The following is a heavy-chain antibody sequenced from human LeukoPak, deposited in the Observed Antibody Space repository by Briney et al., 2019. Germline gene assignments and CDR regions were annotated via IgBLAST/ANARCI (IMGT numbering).Heavy chain of an antibody. J-gene: IGHJ4*02. CDR2: ISSDSSTI. Sequence: GGSLRLSCAASGFTFSDYYMSWLRQAPGKGRGGVSYISSDSSTIYYADSVKGRFTISRDNAKNSLYLQMNSLRGEDTAGYYCARARLVWSGYYSPFDYWGEGTVVSVSS. V-gene: IGHV3-11*04. CDR1: GFTFSDYY. CDR3: ARARLVWSGYYSPFDY. D-gene: IGHD3-3*01.